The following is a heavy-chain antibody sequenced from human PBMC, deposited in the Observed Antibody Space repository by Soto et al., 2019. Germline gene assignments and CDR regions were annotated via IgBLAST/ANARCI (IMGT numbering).Heavy chain of an antibody. Sequence: QVQLVQSGDEVKKPGASVKVSCKASGYTFTSYAMPWVRQAPGQRLEWMGWINASNGNTKYSRKFQGRVTITRDTSASTAYRELSSTTSEDTAVHYWARDILAPATDYWGKGTLVPVPS. J-gene: IGHJ4*02. V-gene: IGHV1-3*01. CDR1: GYTFTSYA. CDR3: ARDILAPATDY. CDR2: INASNGNT.